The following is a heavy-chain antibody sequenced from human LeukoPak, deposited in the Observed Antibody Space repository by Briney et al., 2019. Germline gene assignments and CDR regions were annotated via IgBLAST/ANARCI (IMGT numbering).Heavy chain of an antibody. V-gene: IGHV3-21*01. CDR1: GVTFSSYS. J-gene: IGHJ4*02. CDR2: ISSSSNYI. CDR3: ARDLTSGRKSFDY. D-gene: IGHD6-19*01. Sequence: PGGSLRLSCVGSGVTFSSYSMSWVRQAPGKGLEWVSYISSSSNYIYYADAVKGRFTISRDNAKNSLYLQMDSLRAEDTAVYFCARDLTSGRKSFDYWGQGTVVAVSP.